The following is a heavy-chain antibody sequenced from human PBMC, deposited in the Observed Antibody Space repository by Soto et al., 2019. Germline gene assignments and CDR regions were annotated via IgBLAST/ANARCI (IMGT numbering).Heavy chain of an antibody. CDR1: GFTISSYS. J-gene: IGHJ4*02. D-gene: IGHD3-10*01. V-gene: IGHV3-23*01. CDR2: FRAGGDDGTT. Sequence: VSVRHSCVAAGFTISSYSMSWVRQAPWKGLEWVSGFRAGGDDGTTYYADSVKGRFTIPRDNSKNTLFLQMNSLRAEDTAIYYCAKKVNSGSGSQYFDYFGQGTLVTVSS. CDR3: AKKVNSGSGSQYFDY.